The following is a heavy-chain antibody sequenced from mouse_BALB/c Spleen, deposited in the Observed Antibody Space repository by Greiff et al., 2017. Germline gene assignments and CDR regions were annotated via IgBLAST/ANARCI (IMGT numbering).Heavy chain of an antibody. V-gene: IGHV5-17*02. J-gene: IGHJ3*01. CDR3: ARGGYYDYDGNWFAY. CDR2: ISSGSSTI. Sequence: EVHLVESGGGLVQPGGSRKLSCAASGFTFSSFGMHWVRQAPEKGLEWVAYISSGSSTIYYADTVKGRVTISRDNPKNTLFLQMTSLRSEDTAMYYCARGGYYDYDGNWFAYWGQGTLVTVSA. D-gene: IGHD2-4*01. CDR1: GFTFSSFG.